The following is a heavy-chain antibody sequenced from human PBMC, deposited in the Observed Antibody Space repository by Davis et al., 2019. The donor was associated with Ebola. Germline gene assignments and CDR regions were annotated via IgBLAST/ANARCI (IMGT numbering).Heavy chain of an antibody. CDR3: ARARYYYGRGRLDP. CDR2: IYYSGST. D-gene: IGHD3-10*02. J-gene: IGHJ5*02. V-gene: IGHV4-59*12. CDR1: GGSISSSY. Sequence: SETLSLTCTVSGGSISSSYWSWIRQPPGKGLEWIGYIYYSGSTNYNPSLKSRVTISVDTSKNQFSLKLSSVTAADTAVYYCARARYYYGRGRLDPWGQGTLVTVSS.